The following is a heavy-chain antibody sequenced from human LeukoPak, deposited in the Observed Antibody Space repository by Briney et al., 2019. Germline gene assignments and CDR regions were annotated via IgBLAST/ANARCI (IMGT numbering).Heavy chain of an antibody. D-gene: IGHD3-10*01. CDR3: ARDQGAGILGVYYFDY. Sequence: GGSLRLSCAASGFTFSSYAMHWVRQAPGKGLEWVAVISYDGSNKYYADSVKGRFTISRDNSKNTLYLQMNSLRAEDTAVYYCARDQGAGILGVYYFDYWGQGTLVTVSS. CDR1: GFTFSSYA. V-gene: IGHV3-30-3*01. CDR2: ISYDGSNK. J-gene: IGHJ4*02.